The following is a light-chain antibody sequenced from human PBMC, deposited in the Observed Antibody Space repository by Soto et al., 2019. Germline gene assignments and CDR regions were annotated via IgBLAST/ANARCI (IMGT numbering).Light chain of an antibody. J-gene: IGKJ2*01. CDR2: GSS. V-gene: IGKV3-20*01. Sequence: EVVLTQSPGTLSSSPGERATLSCRASQSVSNNYFAWYQQKPGQAPRRLIFGSSDRATGIPDRFIGSGSGTDFTITISRLEPEDFAVYYCQQYGSSPTYTFGQGTKLEIK. CDR1: QSVSNNY. CDR3: QQYGSSPTYT.